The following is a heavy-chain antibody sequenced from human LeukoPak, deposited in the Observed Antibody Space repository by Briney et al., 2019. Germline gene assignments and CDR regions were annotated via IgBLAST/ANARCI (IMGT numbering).Heavy chain of an antibody. V-gene: IGHV3-7*01. CDR3: ASGGGDYGDYEHAFDI. D-gene: IGHD4-17*01. J-gene: IGHJ3*02. CDR2: IKQDGSEK. CDR1: GFTFSSYW. Sequence: GGSLRLSCAASGFTFSSYWMSWVRQAPGKGLEWVANIKQDGSEKYYVDSVKGRFTISRDNAKNSLYLQMNSLRAEDTAVYYCASGGGDYGDYEHAFDIWGQGTMVTVSS.